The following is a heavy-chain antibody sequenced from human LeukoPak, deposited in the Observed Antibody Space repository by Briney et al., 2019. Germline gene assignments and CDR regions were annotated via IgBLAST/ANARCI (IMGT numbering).Heavy chain of an antibody. J-gene: IGHJ4*02. CDR2: IYHTGHT. D-gene: IGHD3-9*01. V-gene: IGHV4-39*02. Sequence: PSETLSLTCAVAGASLSVSEYFWGWLRQPPGKGREGIGSIYHTGHTYYNPSLKSRVTISRDTSRNNFFLKLSSVTAADTAVYYCARLGYYDTSTGSRPSDSWGQGTLVTVSS. CDR3: ARLGYYDTSTGSRPSDS. CDR1: GASLSVSEYF.